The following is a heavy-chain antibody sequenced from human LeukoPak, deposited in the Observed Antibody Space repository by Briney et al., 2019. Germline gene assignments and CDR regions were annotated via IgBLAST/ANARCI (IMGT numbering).Heavy chain of an antibody. CDR1: GYTFTSYA. CDR2: INTNTGNP. Sequence: ASVKVSCKASGYTFTSYAMSWVRQAPGQGLEWMGRINTNTGNPTYAQGFTGRFVFSLDTSVSTAYLQISSLKAEDTAVYYCARDVATFLGYYGMDVWGQGTTVTVSS. J-gene: IGHJ6*02. V-gene: IGHV7-4-1*02. D-gene: IGHD5-12*01. CDR3: ARDVATFLGYYGMDV.